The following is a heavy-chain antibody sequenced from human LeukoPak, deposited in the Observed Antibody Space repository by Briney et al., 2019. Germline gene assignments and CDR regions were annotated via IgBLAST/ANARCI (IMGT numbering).Heavy chain of an antibody. Sequence: GGSLRLSCAASGFTFSSYSMNWVRQAPGKGLEWVSYISSSSSTTYYADSVKGRFTISRDNAQNSLYLQMNSLRDEDTSVYYCARATPKNYDSSGYSYYYYYGMDVWGQGTTVTVSS. CDR3: ARATPKNYDSSGYSYYYYYGMDV. J-gene: IGHJ6*02. CDR1: GFTFSSYS. CDR2: ISSSSSTT. V-gene: IGHV3-48*02. D-gene: IGHD3-22*01.